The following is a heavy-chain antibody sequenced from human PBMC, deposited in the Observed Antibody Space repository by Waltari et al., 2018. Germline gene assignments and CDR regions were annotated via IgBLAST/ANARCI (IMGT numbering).Heavy chain of an antibody. Sequence: QVQLQESGPGLVKPSETLSLTCTVSGGSISSSYWSWIRQPPGKGLEWIGYIYYSGSTNYNPSLKSRVTISVDTSKNQFSLKLSSVTAADTAVYYCARTSIAARPAWFDPWGQGTLVTVSS. CDR3: ARTSIAARPAWFDP. CDR2: IYYSGST. V-gene: IGHV4-59*01. J-gene: IGHJ5*02. CDR1: GGSISSSY. D-gene: IGHD6-6*01.